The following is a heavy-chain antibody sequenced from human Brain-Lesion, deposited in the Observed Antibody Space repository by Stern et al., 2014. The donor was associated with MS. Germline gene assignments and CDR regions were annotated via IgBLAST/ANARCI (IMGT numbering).Heavy chain of an antibody. CDR3: ARGGRYYADY. CDR2: INPNSGGT. CDR1: GNSFTHFY. J-gene: IGHJ4*02. D-gene: IGHD2-2*01. Sequence: VQLVESGAEVKKPGASVRVSCEASGNSFTHFYIHWVRQAPGHGLEWMGWINPNSGGTKFAQKFQGWVTITRDTSMTTAYMEVTSLTSDDTAVYYCARGGRYYADYWGQGTLVTVSS. V-gene: IGHV1-2*04.